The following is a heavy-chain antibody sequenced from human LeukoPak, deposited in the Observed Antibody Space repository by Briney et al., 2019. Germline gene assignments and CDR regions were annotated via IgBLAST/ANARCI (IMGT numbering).Heavy chain of an antibody. J-gene: IGHJ4*02. Sequence: GGSLRLSCAASGFTFSSYSMNWVRQAPGKGLEWVANIKQDGSEKYYVDSVKGRFTISRDNAKNSLYLQMNSLRAEDTAVYYCAKAGRRYSGSPDYWGQGTLVTVSS. CDR3: AKAGRRYSGSPDY. CDR2: IKQDGSEK. CDR1: GFTFSSYS. D-gene: IGHD1-26*01. V-gene: IGHV3-7*01.